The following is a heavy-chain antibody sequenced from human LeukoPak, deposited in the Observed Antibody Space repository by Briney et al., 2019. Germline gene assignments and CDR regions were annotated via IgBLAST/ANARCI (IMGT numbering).Heavy chain of an antibody. V-gene: IGHV4-34*01. CDR2: INHSGST. J-gene: IGHJ4*02. CDR3: ARGLNYYDSSGYK. Sequence: PSETLSRTCAVYGGSFSGYYWSWIRQPPGKGLEWIGEINHSGSTNYNPSLKSRVTISVDTSKNQFSLKLSSVTAADTAVYYCARGLNYYDSSGYKWGQGTLVTVSS. CDR1: GGSFSGYY. D-gene: IGHD3-22*01.